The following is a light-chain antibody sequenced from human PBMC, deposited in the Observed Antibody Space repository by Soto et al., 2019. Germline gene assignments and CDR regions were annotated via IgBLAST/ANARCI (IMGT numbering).Light chain of an antibody. CDR2: RNN. CDR1: SSNIGSNY. V-gene: IGLV1-47*01. CDR3: AAWDDSLSGLV. J-gene: IGLJ2*01. Sequence: QSVLTPPPSASGTPGQRVTISCSGSSSNIGSNYVYWYQQLPGTAPKLLIYRNNQRPSGVPDRFSGSKSGTSASLAISGLRSEDEADYYCAAWDDSLSGLVFGGGTQLTVL.